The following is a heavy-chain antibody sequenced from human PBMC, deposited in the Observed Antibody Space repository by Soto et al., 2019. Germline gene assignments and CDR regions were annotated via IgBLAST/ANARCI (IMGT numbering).Heavy chain of an antibody. J-gene: IGHJ6*02. CDR1: GFTFSSYS. CDR2: ISSSSSTI. V-gene: IGHV3-48*02. D-gene: IGHD3-3*01. CDR3: ARGPDYDFWSGYPSYATDV. Sequence: GGSLRLSCAASGFTFSSYSMNWVRQAPGKGLEWVSYISSSSSTIYYADSVKGRFTISRDNAKNSLYLQMNSLRDEDTAVYYCARGPDYDFWSGYPSYATDVWGQGPTVTLSS.